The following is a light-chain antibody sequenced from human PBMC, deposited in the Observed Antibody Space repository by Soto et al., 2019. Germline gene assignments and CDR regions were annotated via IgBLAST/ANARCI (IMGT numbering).Light chain of an antibody. J-gene: IGKJ1*01. V-gene: IGKV1-5*03. CDR3: QQYNSYWT. Sequence: DIQMTQSPSTLSASVGDRVTITCRASHSVNSWLAWYQQKPGKAPKLLIYKASSLESGVPSRFSGSGSGTEFTLTISSLQPDDFATYYCQQYNSYWTFGQGTKVEIK. CDR1: HSVNSW. CDR2: KAS.